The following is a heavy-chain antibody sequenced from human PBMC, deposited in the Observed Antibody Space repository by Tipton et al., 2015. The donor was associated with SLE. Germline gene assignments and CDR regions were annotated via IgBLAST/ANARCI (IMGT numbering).Heavy chain of an antibody. Sequence: TLSLTCAVYGGSFSAFYWTWVRQSPGKGLEWIGDIIHSGSTNYNPSLKSRVTISVDTSKNQFSLKLSSVTAADTAVYYCARGPIAGYYYYYMDVWGKGTTLTVPS. D-gene: IGHD1-26*01. CDR3: ARGPIAGYYYYYMDV. CDR2: IIHSGST. J-gene: IGHJ6*03. CDR1: GGSFSAFY. V-gene: IGHV4-34*01.